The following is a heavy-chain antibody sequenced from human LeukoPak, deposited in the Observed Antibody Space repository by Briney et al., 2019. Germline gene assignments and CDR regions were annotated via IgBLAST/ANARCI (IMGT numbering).Heavy chain of an antibody. J-gene: IGHJ4*02. CDR1: GYSFINYW. Sequence: ESLKISCKGSGYSFINYWIGWVRQMPGKGLERMGIIYPGDSDTRYSPSFQGQVTISADKSISTAYLQWSSLKASDTAMYYCARHDGYSYGYSPFDYWGQGTLVTVSS. CDR3: ARHDGYSYGYSPFDY. D-gene: IGHD5-18*01. CDR2: IYPGDSDT. V-gene: IGHV5-51*01.